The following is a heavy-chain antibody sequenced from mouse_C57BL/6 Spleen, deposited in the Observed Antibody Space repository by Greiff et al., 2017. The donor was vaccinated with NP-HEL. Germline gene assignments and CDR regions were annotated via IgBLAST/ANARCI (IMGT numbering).Heavy chain of an antibody. CDR2: ISYDGSN. CDR1: GYSITSGYY. V-gene: IGHV3-6*01. D-gene: IGHD3-3*01. Sequence: DVQLQESGPGLVKPSQSLSLTCSVTGYSITSGYYWNWIRQFPGNKLEWMGYISYDGSNNYNPSLKNRISITRDTSKNQFFLKLNSVTTEDTATYYCARVGTRDYFDYWGQGTTLTVSS. J-gene: IGHJ2*01. CDR3: ARVGTRDYFDY.